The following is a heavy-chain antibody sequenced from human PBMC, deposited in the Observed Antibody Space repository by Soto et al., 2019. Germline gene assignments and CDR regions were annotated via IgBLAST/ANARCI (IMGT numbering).Heavy chain of an antibody. CDR1: GGSISSGGYY. D-gene: IGHD1-20*01. Sequence: QVQLQESGPGLVKPSQTLSLTCTVSGGSISSGGYYWSWIRQHPGKGLEWIGYIYYSGSTYYNPSPNSRVTISVDTSKNQFSLNLSSVTAADTAVYYCARDPSTHNWVDGVDYWGQGTLVTVSS. J-gene: IGHJ4*02. CDR3: ARDPSTHNWVDGVDY. CDR2: IYYSGST. V-gene: IGHV4-31*03.